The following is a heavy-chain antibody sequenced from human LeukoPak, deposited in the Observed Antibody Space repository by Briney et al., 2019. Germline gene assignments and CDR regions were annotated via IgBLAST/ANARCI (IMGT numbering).Heavy chain of an antibody. CDR2: ISISGSTI. D-gene: IGHD1-14*01. J-gene: IGHJ5*02. CDR1: GFTFSDYY. Sequence: GGSLRLSCAASGFTFSDYYMSWIRQAPGKGLEWVSYISISGSTIYYADSVKGRFTISRDKAKNSLYLQMNSLRAEDTAVYYCARGKRITRPPQGGWFDPWGQGTLVTVSS. CDR3: ARGKRITRPPQGGWFDP. V-gene: IGHV3-11*01.